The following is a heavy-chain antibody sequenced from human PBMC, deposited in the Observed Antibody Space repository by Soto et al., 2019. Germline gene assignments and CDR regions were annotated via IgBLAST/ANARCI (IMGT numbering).Heavy chain of an antibody. CDR1: GGSISSGDYY. CDR2: IYYSGST. Sequence: SETLSLTCTVSGGSISSGDYYWSWIRQPPGKGLEWIGYIYYSGSTYYNPSLKSRVTISVDTSKNQFSLKLSSVTAADTAVYYCARSIVVVVAATRGYNWFDPWGQGTLVTVSS. CDR3: ARSIVVVVAATRGYNWFDP. V-gene: IGHV4-30-4*01. J-gene: IGHJ5*02. D-gene: IGHD2-15*01.